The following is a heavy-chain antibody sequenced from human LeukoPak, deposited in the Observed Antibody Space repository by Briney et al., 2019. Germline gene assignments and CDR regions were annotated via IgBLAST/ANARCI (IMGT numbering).Heavy chain of an antibody. CDR3: ARLGYDSSGYYY. J-gene: IGHJ4*02. CDR2: ISYSGPT. V-gene: IGHV4-39*01. D-gene: IGHD3-22*01. Sequence: PSETLSLTCTVSGGSISSSSYYWGWIRQPPGKGLEWIGSISYSGPTYYNPSLKSRVTISVDTSKNQFSLKLSSVTAADTAVYYCARLGYDSSGYYYWGQGTLVTVSS. CDR1: GGSISSSSYY.